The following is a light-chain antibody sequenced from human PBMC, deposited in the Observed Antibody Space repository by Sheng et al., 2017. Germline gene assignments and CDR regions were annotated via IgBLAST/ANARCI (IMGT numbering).Light chain of an antibody. CDR3: QQRSNWPRT. V-gene: IGKV3-11*01. CDR1: QSIGTY. J-gene: IGKJ5*01. CDR2: DAS. Sequence: ELVLTQSPATLSLSPGERATLSCRASQSIGTYLAWYQQKPGQAPRLLIYDASNRATGIPARFSGSGSGTDFTLTISSLEPEDFAVYYCQQRSNWPRTFGQGTRLEIK.